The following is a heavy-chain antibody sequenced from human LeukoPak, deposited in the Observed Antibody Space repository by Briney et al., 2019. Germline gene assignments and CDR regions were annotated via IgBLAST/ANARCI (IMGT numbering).Heavy chain of an antibody. CDR3: ARVPIAVAPFDY. CDR2: ISSSGSTI. CDR1: GFTFSSYE. J-gene: IGHJ4*02. V-gene: IGHV3-48*03. Sequence: GGSLRLSCAASGFTFSSYEMNWVRQAPGKGLEWVSYISSSGSTIYYADSVKGRFTISRDNARNSLYLQMNSLRAEDTAVYYCARVPIAVAPFDYWGQGTLVTVSS. D-gene: IGHD6-19*01.